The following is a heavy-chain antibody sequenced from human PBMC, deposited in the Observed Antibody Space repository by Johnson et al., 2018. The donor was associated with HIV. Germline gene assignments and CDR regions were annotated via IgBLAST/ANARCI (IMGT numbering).Heavy chain of an antibody. CDR2: ISGTGGTT. D-gene: IGHD5-12*01. Sequence: VHLVESGGGVARPGGSLRLSCAASGFTFDDYAMHWVRQAPGKGLEWVSAISGTGGTTYYADSVRGRFSISRDKSKDTLYLQMSSLRAEDTAVYYCAKGRGYDYDALDFWGQGTMVTVSS. CDR3: AKGRGYDYDALDF. J-gene: IGHJ3*01. V-gene: IGHV3-23*04. CDR1: GFTFDDYA.